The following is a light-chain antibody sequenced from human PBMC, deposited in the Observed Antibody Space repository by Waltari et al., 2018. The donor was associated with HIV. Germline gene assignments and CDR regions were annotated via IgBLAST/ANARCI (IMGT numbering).Light chain of an antibody. CDR3: QQYGSSPLT. CDR1: QSVSSSY. Sequence: EIVLTQSPGTLSLYPRERATLSCRASQSVSSSYLAWYQQKPGQAPRLLIYGASSRATGIPDRFSGSGSGTDFTLTISRVEPEDFAVYYCQQYGSSPLTFGGGTKVEIK. CDR2: GAS. V-gene: IGKV3-20*01. J-gene: IGKJ4*01.